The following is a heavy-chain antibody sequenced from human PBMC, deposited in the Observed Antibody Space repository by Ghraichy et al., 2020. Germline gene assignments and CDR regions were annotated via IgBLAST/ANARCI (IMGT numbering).Heavy chain of an antibody. CDR3: AKEMQWLVGIYYFDY. V-gene: IGHV3-30*18. CDR2: ISYDGSNK. Sequence: GESLNISCAASGFVFSSYGMHWVRQAPGKGLEWVAVISYDGSNKYYADSVKGRFTISRDNSKNTLYLQMNSLRAEDTAVYYCAKEMQWLVGIYYFDYWGQGTLVTVSS. J-gene: IGHJ4*02. D-gene: IGHD6-19*01. CDR1: GFVFSSYG.